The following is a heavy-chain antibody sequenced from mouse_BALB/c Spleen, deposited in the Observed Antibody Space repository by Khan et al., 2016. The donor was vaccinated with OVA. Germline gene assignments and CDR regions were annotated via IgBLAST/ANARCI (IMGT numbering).Heavy chain of an antibody. J-gene: IGHJ3*01. D-gene: IGHD1-1*02. V-gene: IGHV1-77*01. Sequence: QVQLQQSGAELARPGASVKLSCKASGYTFTDYNINWVKQRTGQGLEWIGEIYPGSNNTYYNEKFKGKATLPADKSSSTAYMQLSSLTSEDSAVYFVAREWCSWFPYWGQGTLVTVSA. CDR3: AREWCSWFPY. CDR1: GYTFTDYN. CDR2: IYPGSNNT.